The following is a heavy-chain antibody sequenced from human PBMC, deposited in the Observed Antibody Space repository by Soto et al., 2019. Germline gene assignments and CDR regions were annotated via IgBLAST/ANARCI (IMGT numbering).Heavy chain of an antibody. V-gene: IGHV3-64*01. Sequence: EVQLVESGGGLVQPGGSLRLSCAASGFTFSSYGMHWVRQAPGKGLEYVTAISSNGGSTYYGNSVKGRFTISRDNSKNMLYLQMGSLRAEDMAVYYCARVVVAATLYGDYYYYMDVWGKGTTVTVSS. D-gene: IGHD2-15*01. CDR1: GFTFSSYG. CDR3: ARVVVAATLYGDYYYYMDV. J-gene: IGHJ6*03. CDR2: ISSNGGST.